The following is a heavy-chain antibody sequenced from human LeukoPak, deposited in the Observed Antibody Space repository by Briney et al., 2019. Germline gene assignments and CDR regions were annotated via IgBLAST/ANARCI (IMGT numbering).Heavy chain of an antibody. CDR3: ARKVMDNLRFDY. CDR1: GYTFTSYY. D-gene: IGHD1-14*01. V-gene: IGHV1-46*01. Sequence: EASVKVSCKATGYTFTSYYMHLVRQAPGQGLEWMGIINPSGGDTSYAQKFQGRLTMTRDTSTNKVYMELTSLRSEDTAVYYCARKVMDNLRFDYWGQGTLVTVSS. CDR2: INPSGGDT. J-gene: IGHJ4*02.